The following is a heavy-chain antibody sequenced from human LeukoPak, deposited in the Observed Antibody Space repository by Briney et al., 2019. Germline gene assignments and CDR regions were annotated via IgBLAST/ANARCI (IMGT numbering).Heavy chain of an antibody. CDR3: ARAWAVAGYDAFDI. D-gene: IGHD6-19*01. J-gene: IGHJ3*02. CDR2: ISSSSSYI. V-gene: IGHV3-21*01. Sequence: GGSLRLSCAASGFTFSSYSMNWVRQAPGKGLEWVSSISSSSSYIYYADSVKGRFTISRDNAKNSLYLQTNSLRAEDTAVYYCARAWAVAGYDAFDIWGQGTMVTVSS. CDR1: GFTFSSYS.